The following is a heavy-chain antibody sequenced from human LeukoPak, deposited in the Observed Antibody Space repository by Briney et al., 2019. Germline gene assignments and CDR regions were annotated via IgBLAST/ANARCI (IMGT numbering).Heavy chain of an antibody. CDR2: IWYDGSNK. CDR1: GFTFSSYG. D-gene: IGHD3-22*01. CDR3: ASGTYYYDSSGYLDY. V-gene: IGHV3-33*01. Sequence: PGRSLRLSCAASGFTFSSYGMHWVRQAPGKRLEWVAVIWYDGSNKYYADSVKGRFTISRDNSKNTLYLQMNSLRAEDTAVYYCASGTYYYDSSGYLDYWGQGTLVTVSS. J-gene: IGHJ4*02.